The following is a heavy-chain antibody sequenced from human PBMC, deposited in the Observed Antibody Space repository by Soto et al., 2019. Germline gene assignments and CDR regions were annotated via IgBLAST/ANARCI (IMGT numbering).Heavy chain of an antibody. D-gene: IGHD3-10*01. CDR2: ISSSGSTM. J-gene: IGHJ4*02. Sequence: GGSLRLSCAASGFTFSDYYMSWIRQAPGKGLEWVSYISSSGSTMYYADSVKGRFTISRDNAKNSLYLQMNSLRADDTAVYYCARARYYGSGTYYCDYWGQGTLVTVSS. V-gene: IGHV3-11*01. CDR1: GFTFSDYY. CDR3: ARARYYGSGTYYCDY.